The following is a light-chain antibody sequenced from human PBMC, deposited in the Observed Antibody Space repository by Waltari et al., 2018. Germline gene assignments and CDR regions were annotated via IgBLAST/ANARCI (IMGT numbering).Light chain of an antibody. J-gene: IGKJ1*01. CDR1: QSISKY. CDR3: QHYESLPVT. CDR2: HAS. Sequence: EIVLTQSPGTLSLSPGERDTLSCRASQSISKYLAWYQQKPGQAPRLLIYHASSRAAGIPDRFSGSGSGTDFSLSISRLGPEDFAVYYCQHYESLPVTFGQGTNVEIK. V-gene: IGKV3-20*01.